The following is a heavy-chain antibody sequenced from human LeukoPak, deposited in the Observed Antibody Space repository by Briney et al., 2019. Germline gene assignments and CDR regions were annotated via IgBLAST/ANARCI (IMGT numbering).Heavy chain of an antibody. CDR2: ISSSSSYI. Sequence: GGSLRLSCAASGFTFSSYSMNWVRQAPGKGLEWVSSISSSSSYIYYADSVKGRFTISRDNAKYSLYLQMNSLRAEDTAVYYCARVRLYYYDSSGYYYFDYWGQGTLVTVSS. V-gene: IGHV3-21*01. D-gene: IGHD3-22*01. J-gene: IGHJ4*02. CDR1: GFTFSSYS. CDR3: ARVRLYYYDSSGYYYFDY.